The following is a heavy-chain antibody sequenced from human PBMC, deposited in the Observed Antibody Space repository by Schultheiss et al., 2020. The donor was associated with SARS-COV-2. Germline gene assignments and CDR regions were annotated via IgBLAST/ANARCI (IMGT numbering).Heavy chain of an antibody. CDR2: IYYSGST. V-gene: IGHV4-61*08. CDR3: ARVETPRFLEWLLPHYYYGMDV. CDR1: GGSISSGGYS. J-gene: IGHJ6*02. Sequence: SETLSLTCTVSGGSISSGGYSWSWIRQPPGKGLEWIGYIYYSGSTYYNPSLKSRVTISVDTSKNQFSLKLSSVTAADTAVYYCARVETPRFLEWLLPHYYYGMDVWGQGTTVTVSS. D-gene: IGHD3-3*01.